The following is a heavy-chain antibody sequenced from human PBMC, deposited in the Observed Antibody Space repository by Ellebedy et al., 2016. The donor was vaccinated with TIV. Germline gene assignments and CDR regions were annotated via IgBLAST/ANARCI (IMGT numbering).Heavy chain of an antibody. V-gene: IGHV4-4*02. Sequence: SETLSLXXAVSGGSISSSNWWSWVRQPPGKGLEWIGEIYHSGSTNYNPSLKSRVTISVDKSKNQFSLKLSSVTAADTAVYYCARLKEGTTGTHFDYWGQGTLVTVSS. J-gene: IGHJ4*02. CDR2: IYHSGST. CDR1: GGSISSSNW. D-gene: IGHD1-1*01. CDR3: ARLKEGTTGTHFDY.